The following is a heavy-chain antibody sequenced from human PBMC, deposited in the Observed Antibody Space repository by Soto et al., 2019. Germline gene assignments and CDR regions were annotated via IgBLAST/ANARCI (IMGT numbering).Heavy chain of an antibody. V-gene: IGHV3-33*01. J-gene: IGHJ5*02. CDR1: GFTFSSYG. Sequence: QVQLVESGGGVVQPGRSLRLSCAASGFTFSSYGMHWVRQAPGKGLEWVAVIWYDGSNKYYADSVKGRFTISRDNSKNPLYLQMNSLRAEDTAVYYCASVGHYGDYWEDRGFDPWGQGTLVTVSS. D-gene: IGHD4-17*01. CDR2: IWYDGSNK. CDR3: ASVGHYGDYWEDRGFDP.